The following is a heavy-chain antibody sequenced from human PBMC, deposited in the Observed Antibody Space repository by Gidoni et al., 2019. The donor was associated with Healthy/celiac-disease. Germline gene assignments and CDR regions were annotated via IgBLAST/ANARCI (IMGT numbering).Heavy chain of an antibody. CDR2: ISWNSGSI. Sequence: EVQLVESGGGLVQPGRSLRLSCAASGFTFDDYAMHWVRQAPGKGLAWVSGISWNSGSIGYADSVKGRFTISRDNAKNSLYLQMNSLRAEDTALYYCAKDYSSAGNAFDIWGQGTMVTVSS. V-gene: IGHV3-9*01. CDR1: GFTFDDYA. CDR3: AKDYSSAGNAFDI. D-gene: IGHD3-22*01. J-gene: IGHJ3*02.